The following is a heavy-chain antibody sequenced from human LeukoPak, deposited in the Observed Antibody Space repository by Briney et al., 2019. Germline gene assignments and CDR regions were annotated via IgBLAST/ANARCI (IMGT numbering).Heavy chain of an antibody. CDR2: ISYDGSNK. V-gene: IGHV3-30*03. D-gene: IGHD3-22*01. CDR1: GFTFSSYG. J-gene: IGHJ4*02. CDR3: ARDEFQQDSSGYFSTAPDGY. Sequence: PGGSLRLSCAASGFTFSSYGMHWVRQAPGKGLEWVAVISYDGSNKYYADSVKGRFAISRDNSKNTLYLQMNSLRSEDTAVYYCARDEFQQDSSGYFSTAPDGYWGQGTLVTVSS.